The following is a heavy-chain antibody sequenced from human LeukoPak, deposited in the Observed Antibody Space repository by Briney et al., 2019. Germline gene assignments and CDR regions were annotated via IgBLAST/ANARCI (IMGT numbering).Heavy chain of an antibody. Sequence: SETLSLTCIVSGGSISSSSYYWGWIRQPPGKGLEWIGSIYYSGSTNYNPSLKSRVTISVDTSKNQFSLKLSSVTAADTAVYYCARLEIAVVVVDYWGQGTLVTVSS. D-gene: IGHD2-15*01. CDR1: GGSISSSSYY. V-gene: IGHV4-39*01. CDR3: ARLEIAVVVVDY. J-gene: IGHJ4*02. CDR2: IYYSGST.